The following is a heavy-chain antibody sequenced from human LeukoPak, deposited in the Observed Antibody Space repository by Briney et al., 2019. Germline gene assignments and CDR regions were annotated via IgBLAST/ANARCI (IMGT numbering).Heavy chain of an antibody. Sequence: PGGSLRLSCVASGFTFSDYFMSWIRQAPGKGLEWLSYISIRGSTIYYADSVKGRFTISRDNAKNSLYLQMNSLRAEDTAVYYCARAKGGSGSYYNAPIDYWGQGTLVTVSS. CDR1: GFTFSDYF. CDR2: ISIRGSTI. J-gene: IGHJ4*02. CDR3: ARAKGGSGSYYNAPIDY. V-gene: IGHV3-11*04. D-gene: IGHD3-10*01.